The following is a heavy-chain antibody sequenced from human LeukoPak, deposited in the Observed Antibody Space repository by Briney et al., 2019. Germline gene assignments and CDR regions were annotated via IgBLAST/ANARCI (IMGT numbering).Heavy chain of an antibody. CDR2: INQDGGRK. Sequence: GGTLTPSCAASGFTFSTYCMTWVRQGPGKGLEWVANINQDGGRKYYVDSVKGRFTISRDNAKNSLYLQMTSMRAEDTAVYYCARLYCSSTSCQSCFDSWGQGTLVTVSS. V-gene: IGHV3-7*05. J-gene: IGHJ4*02. CDR3: ARLYCSSTSCQSCFDS. CDR1: GFTFSTYC. D-gene: IGHD2-2*01.